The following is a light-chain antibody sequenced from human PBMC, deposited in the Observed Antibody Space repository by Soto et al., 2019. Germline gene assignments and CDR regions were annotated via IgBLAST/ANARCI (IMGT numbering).Light chain of an antibody. J-gene: IGKJ1*01. CDR3: QRYNSYSPT. CDR2: KAS. V-gene: IGKV1-5*03. CDR1: QSISTC. Sequence: DIQMTQSPSTLSASVGDRVTITCRASQSISTCLAWYQQEPGKAPKLLIHKASSLQSGVPSRFSGSGSGTDFTLTINSLHPDDFATYYCQRYNSYSPTCGQGTRVDIK.